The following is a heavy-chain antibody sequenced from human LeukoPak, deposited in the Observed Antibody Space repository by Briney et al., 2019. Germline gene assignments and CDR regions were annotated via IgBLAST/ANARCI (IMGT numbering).Heavy chain of an antibody. CDR1: GYTFTSYA. CDR3: ARGGRAIAVAAYFGY. D-gene: IGHD6-19*01. V-gene: IGHV1-3*01. J-gene: IGHJ4*02. CDR2: INAGNGNT. Sequence: ASVKVSCKASGYTFTSYAMHWVRQAPGQRLEWMGWINAGNGNTKYSQKFQGRVTITRDTSASTAYMELSSLRSEDTAVYYCARGGRAIAVAAYFGYWGQGTLVTVSS.